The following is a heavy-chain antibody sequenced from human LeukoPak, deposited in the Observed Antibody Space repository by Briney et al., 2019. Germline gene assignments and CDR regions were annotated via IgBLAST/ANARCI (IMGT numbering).Heavy chain of an antibody. CDR1: GFTFSSYS. V-gene: IGHV3-21*01. D-gene: IGHD6-13*01. J-gene: IGHJ6*02. CDR3: ARDSVYSSSWYVSGMDV. Sequence: GGSLRLSCAASGFTFSSYSMNWVRQAPGKGLEWVSSISSSSSYIYYADSVKGRFTISRDNAKNSLYLQMNSLRAEDTAVYYCARDSVYSSSWYVSGMDVWGQGTTVTASS. CDR2: ISSSSSYI.